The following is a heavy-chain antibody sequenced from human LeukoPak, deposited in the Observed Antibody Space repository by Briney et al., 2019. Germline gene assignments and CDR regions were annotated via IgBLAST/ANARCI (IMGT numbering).Heavy chain of an antibody. J-gene: IGHJ4*02. CDR2: IYSDDSA. CDR1: GFSVITNY. CDR3: ARLGGY. Sequence: PGGSLRLSCAASGFSVITNYMSWVRQAPGKGLEWVSVIYSDDSANYADSVRGRFTISGDNSKNTLYLQMNSLRAEDTAVYYCARLGGYWGQGTLVTVSS. D-gene: IGHD3-16*01. V-gene: IGHV3-66*04.